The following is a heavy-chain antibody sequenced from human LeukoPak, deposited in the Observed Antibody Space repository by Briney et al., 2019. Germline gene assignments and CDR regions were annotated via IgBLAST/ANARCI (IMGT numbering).Heavy chain of an antibody. CDR1: GFTFSSYA. Sequence: GGSLRLSCAASGFTFSSYAMSWVRQAPGKGLEWVSAISGSGGSTYYADSVEGRFTISRDNSKNTLYLQMNSLRAEDTAVYYCARYREGAFDIWSQGTMVTVSS. CDR2: ISGSGGST. V-gene: IGHV3-23*01. J-gene: IGHJ3*02. CDR3: ARYREGAFDI. D-gene: IGHD2-2*02.